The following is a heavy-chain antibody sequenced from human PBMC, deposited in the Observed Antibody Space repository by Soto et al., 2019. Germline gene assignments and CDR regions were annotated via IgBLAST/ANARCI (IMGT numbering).Heavy chain of an antibody. Sequence: PGGSLRLSCAASGFTFNNYAMSWVRQAPGKGLEWVSAISGNGISTYYADSVRGRFTISRDNSENTLFLQMNRLRADDTAVYYCTRDALSLVRGTDNWFDPWGQGTLVTVYS. CDR2: ISGNGIST. CDR3: TRDALSLVRGTDNWFDP. D-gene: IGHD3-10*01. CDR1: GFTFNNYA. V-gene: IGHV3-23*01. J-gene: IGHJ5*02.